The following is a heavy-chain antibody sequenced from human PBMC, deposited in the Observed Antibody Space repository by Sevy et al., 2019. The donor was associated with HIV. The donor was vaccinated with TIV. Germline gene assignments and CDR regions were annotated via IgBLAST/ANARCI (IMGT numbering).Heavy chain of an antibody. J-gene: IGHJ5*02. CDR1: GDSVSSNSAA. V-gene: IGHV6-1*01. Sequence: KQSQTLSLTCAISGDSVSSNSAAWNWIRQSPSRGLEWLGRTYYRSKWYNDYAVSVKSRITINPETSKNQFSLQLNSVTPEDTAVYYCARLDYYDSSGYSARFDPWGQGTLVTVSS. D-gene: IGHD3-22*01. CDR2: TYYRSKWYN. CDR3: ARLDYYDSSGYSARFDP.